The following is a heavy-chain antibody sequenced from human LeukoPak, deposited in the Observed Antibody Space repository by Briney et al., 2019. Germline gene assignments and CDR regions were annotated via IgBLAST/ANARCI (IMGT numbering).Heavy chain of an antibody. Sequence: SETLSLTCTVSGSSVSSDTHYWGWIRQPPGKGLEWIVSTYYSGSTYYNPSLKSRVTISVDTSKNQFSLRLSSVTAADTAVYYCARERREQLLPPYTRSVTYFDYWGQGTLVTVSS. D-gene: IGHD2-2*01. V-gene: IGHV4-39*07. CDR1: GSSVSSDTHY. CDR2: TYYSGST. J-gene: IGHJ4*02. CDR3: ARERREQLLPPYTRSVTYFDY.